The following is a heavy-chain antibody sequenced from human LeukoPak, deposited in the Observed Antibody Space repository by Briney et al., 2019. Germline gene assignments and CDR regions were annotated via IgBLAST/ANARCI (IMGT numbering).Heavy chain of an antibody. CDR3: ARGRFLEWLLLARGYFDI. CDR2: INHSGST. Sequence: SETLSLTCAVYGGSFSGYYWSWIRQPPGKGLEWIGEINHSGSTNYNPSPKSRVTISVDTSKHQFSLKLSSVTAADTAVYYCARGRFLEWLLLARGYFDIWGQGTMVTVSS. CDR1: GGSFSGYY. D-gene: IGHD3-3*01. J-gene: IGHJ3*02. V-gene: IGHV4-34*01.